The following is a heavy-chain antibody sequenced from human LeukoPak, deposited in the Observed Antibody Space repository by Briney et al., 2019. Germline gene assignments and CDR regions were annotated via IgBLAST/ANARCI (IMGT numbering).Heavy chain of an antibody. CDR3: ARETHYGDYVDSFDY. Sequence: SETLSLTCAVSGGSISSGGYYWRWIRQPPGKGLDWIGYIYHSGITYCNPSLKSRVTISVERSKNQFSLKLSSVTAADTAVYYCARETHYGDYVDSFDYWGQGTLVTVSS. V-gene: IGHV4-30-2*01. D-gene: IGHD4-17*01. J-gene: IGHJ4*02. CDR2: IYHSGIT. CDR1: GGSISSGGYY.